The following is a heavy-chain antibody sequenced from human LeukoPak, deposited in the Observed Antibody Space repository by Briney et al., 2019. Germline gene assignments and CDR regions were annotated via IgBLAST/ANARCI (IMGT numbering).Heavy chain of an antibody. V-gene: IGHV1-24*01. CDR3: ATVYRRGYSYGLDY. D-gene: IGHD5-18*01. J-gene: IGHJ4*02. Sequence: ASVKVSCKASGYTFTGYYVHWVRQAPGKGLEWMGGFDPEDGETIYAQKFQGRVTMTEDTSTDTAYMELSGLRSEDTAVYYCATVYRRGYSYGLDYWGQGTLVTVSS. CDR1: GYTFTGYY. CDR2: FDPEDGET.